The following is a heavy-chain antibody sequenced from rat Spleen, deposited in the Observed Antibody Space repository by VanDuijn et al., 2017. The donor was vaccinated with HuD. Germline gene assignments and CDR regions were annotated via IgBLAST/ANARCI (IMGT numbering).Heavy chain of an antibody. Sequence: EVQLVESGGGLVQPGRSLKLSCAASGFTLSDYYMAWVRQTPTKGLEWVATINYDGSSTYYRDSVKGRFTVSRDNAKSTLYLHMDSLRSEDTATYYCARPNYPGFNYFDYWGQGVMVTVSS. V-gene: IGHV5-29*01. J-gene: IGHJ2*01. CDR3: ARPNYPGFNYFDY. D-gene: IGHD1-4*01. CDR2: INYDGSST. CDR1: GFTLSDYY.